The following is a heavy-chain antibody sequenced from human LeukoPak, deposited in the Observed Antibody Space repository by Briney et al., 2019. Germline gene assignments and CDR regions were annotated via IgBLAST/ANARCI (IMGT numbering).Heavy chain of an antibody. V-gene: IGHV4-4*07. CDR1: GDSISSYY. Sequence: PSETLSLTRTVSGDSISSYYWNWIRQPAGKGLEWIGRIYTSGSTNYNPSLKSRVAMSVDTSKNHFSLRLSSVTAADTAVYYCARDSGLQPRSFDIWGQGTMVTVSS. J-gene: IGHJ3*02. D-gene: IGHD4-11*01. CDR2: IYTSGST. CDR3: ARDSGLQPRSFDI.